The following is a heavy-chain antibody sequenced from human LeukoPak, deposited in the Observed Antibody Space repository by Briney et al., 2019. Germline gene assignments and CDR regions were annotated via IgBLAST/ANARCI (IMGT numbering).Heavy chain of an antibody. Sequence: TGGSLRLSCAASGFTFSSYAMSWVRQAPGKGLEWVSAISGSGGSTYYADSVKGRFTISRDNSKNTLYLQMSSLRAEDTAVYYCAYSSSWYGIYFDYWGQGTLVTVSS. V-gene: IGHV3-23*01. CDR2: ISGSGGST. CDR1: GFTFSSYA. CDR3: AYSSSWYGIYFDY. D-gene: IGHD6-13*01. J-gene: IGHJ4*02.